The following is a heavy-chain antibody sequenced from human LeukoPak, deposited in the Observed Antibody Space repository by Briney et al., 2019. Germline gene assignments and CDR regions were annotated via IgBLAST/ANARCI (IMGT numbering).Heavy chain of an antibody. J-gene: IGHJ5*02. CDR2: IIPIFGTA. Sequence: SVKVSCKASGGTFSSYAISWVRQAPGQGLEWVGRIIPIFGTANYAQKFQGRVTITTDESTSTAYMELSSLRSEDTAVYYCARVPTIAAAESWFDPWGQGTLVTVSS. CDR1: GGTFSSYA. D-gene: IGHD6-13*01. CDR3: ARVPTIAAAESWFDP. V-gene: IGHV1-69*05.